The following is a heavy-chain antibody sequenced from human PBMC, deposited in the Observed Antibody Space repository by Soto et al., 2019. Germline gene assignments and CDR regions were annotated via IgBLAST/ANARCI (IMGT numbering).Heavy chain of an antibody. CDR3: ARDRGSDYYYYGMDV. CDR2: INPNSGGT. V-gene: IGHV1-2*04. D-gene: IGHD3-10*01. Sequence: ASVKVSCKASGYTFTGYYMHWVRQAPGQGLEWMGWINPNSGGTNYAQKFQGWVTMTRDTSISTAYMELSGLRSDDTAVYYCARDRGSDYYYYGMDVWGQGTTVTVSS. J-gene: IGHJ6*02. CDR1: GYTFTGYY.